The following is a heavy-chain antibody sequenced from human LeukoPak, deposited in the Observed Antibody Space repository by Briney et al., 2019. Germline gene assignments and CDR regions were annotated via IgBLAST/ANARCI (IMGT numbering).Heavy chain of an antibody. CDR2: IYYSGST. D-gene: IGHD3-10*01. CDR1: GGSISSYY. Sequence: SETLSLTCTVSGGSISSYYWSWIRQPPGRGLEWIGFIYYSGSTHYNPSLKSRVTISVDTSKNQFSLKLSSVTAADTAVYYCASTGSGSYDYWGQGTLVTVSS. CDR3: ASTGSGSYDY. J-gene: IGHJ4*02. V-gene: IGHV4-59*13.